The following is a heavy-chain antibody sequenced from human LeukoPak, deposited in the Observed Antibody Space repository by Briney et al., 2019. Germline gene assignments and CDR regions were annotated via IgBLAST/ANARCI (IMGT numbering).Heavy chain of an antibody. J-gene: IGHJ6*02. V-gene: IGHV3-53*01. Sequence: GGSLRLSCAASGFIVSSKYMSWVRQAPGKGLEWVSGIYSNGNTYYADPVKGRFTISRDNSESTLYLQMNSLRVEDTAVYYCGSSTFHYYYHGMDVWGQGATVTVSS. CDR2: IYSNGNT. CDR1: GFIVSSKY. CDR3: GSSTFHYYYHGMDV.